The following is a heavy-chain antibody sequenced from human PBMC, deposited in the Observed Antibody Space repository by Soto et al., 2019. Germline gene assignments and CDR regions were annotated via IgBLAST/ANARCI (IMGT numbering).Heavy chain of an antibody. D-gene: IGHD1-7*01. J-gene: IGHJ1*01. CDR3: VGTGTTDDF. CDR2: IFYSGDT. CDR1: GASVNTGDYY. Sequence: VQLQGSGPGLVKPSQTLSLTCTVSGASVNTGDYYWSYIRQPPGKGLEWLGYIFYSGDTYYNPSLTSRATISLDTSRNQFSLTLTSVTGADTAVYYCVGTGTTDDFWGQGTLVTVSS. V-gene: IGHV4-30-4*01.